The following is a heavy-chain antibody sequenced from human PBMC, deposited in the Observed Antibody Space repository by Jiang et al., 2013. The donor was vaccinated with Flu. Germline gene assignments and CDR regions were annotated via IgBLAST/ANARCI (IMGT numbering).Heavy chain of an antibody. CDR2: IYHSGST. V-gene: IGHV4-38-2*02. D-gene: IGHD1-26*01. CDR3: ARELLSGSYKPTPTDY. J-gene: IGHJ4*02. CDR1: GYSISSGYY. Sequence: GSGLVKPSETLSLTCTVSGYSISSGYYWGWIRQPPGKGLEWIGSIYHSGSTYYNPSLKSRVTISVDTSKNQFSLKLSSVTAADTAVYYCARELLSGSYKPTPTDYWGQGTLVTVSS.